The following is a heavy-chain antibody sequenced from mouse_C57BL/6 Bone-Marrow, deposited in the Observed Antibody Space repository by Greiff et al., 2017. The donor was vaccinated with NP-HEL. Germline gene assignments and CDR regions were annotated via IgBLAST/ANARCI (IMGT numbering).Heavy chain of an antibody. CDR2: IDPETGGT. J-gene: IGHJ4*01. CDR1: GYTFTDYE. D-gene: IGHD1-1*01. Sequence: VQLQQSGAELVRPGASVTLSCKASGYTFTDYEMHWVQQTPVHGLEWIGAIDPETGGTAYNQKFKGKAILTADKSYSTAYMELRSLTSEDSAVYYCTRRALITTVVSMDYWGQGTSVTVSS. V-gene: IGHV1-15*01. CDR3: TRRALITTVVSMDY.